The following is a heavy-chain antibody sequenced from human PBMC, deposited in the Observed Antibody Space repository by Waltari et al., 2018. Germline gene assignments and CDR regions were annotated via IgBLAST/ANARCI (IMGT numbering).Heavy chain of an antibody. Sequence: QVQLQQWGAGLLKPSETLSLTCAVSGGSFSGYYWSWIRQPPGKGLEWIGEINHSGSTNYNPSLKSRVTISVDTSKNQFSLKLSSVTAADTAVYYCARVRSGYYTSRWGNYFDYWGQGTLVTVSS. V-gene: IGHV4-34*01. CDR2: INHSGST. CDR3: ARVRSGYYTSRWGNYFDY. CDR1: GGSFSGYY. J-gene: IGHJ4*02. D-gene: IGHD3-3*01.